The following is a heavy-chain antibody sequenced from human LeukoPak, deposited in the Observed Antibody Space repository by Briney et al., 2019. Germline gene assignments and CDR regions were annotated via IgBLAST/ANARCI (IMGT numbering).Heavy chain of an antibody. CDR1: GFTFNDYG. Sequence: GGSLRLSCAASGFTFNDYGMHWVRQAPGKGLEWVAVIWYDGSNENYVDSVKGRFTISRDNSKNMVYLQMNSLRAEDTAVYYCARRSLFSSPVIDHWGQGTLVTVSS. D-gene: IGHD6-13*01. V-gene: IGHV3-33*01. CDR3: ARRSLFSSPVIDH. J-gene: IGHJ4*02. CDR2: IWYDGSNE.